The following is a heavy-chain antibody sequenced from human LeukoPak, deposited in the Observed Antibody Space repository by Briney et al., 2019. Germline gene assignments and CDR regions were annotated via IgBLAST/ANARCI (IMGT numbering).Heavy chain of an antibody. V-gene: IGHV1-18*01. Sequence: ASVKVSCKASGYTFTSYGISWVRQAPGQGLEWMGWISAYNGNTNYAQKFQGRVTITADKSTSTAYMELSSLRSEDTAVYYCARDDSIAVAGSLDYWGQGTLVTVSS. CDR1: GYTFTSYG. D-gene: IGHD6-19*01. CDR2: ISAYNGNT. J-gene: IGHJ4*02. CDR3: ARDDSIAVAGSLDY.